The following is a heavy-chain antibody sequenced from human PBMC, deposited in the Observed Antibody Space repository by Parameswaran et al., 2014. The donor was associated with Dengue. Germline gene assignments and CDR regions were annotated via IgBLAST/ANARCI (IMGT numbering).Heavy chain of an antibody. CDR2: ISSSSSYI. V-gene: IGHV3-21*01. J-gene: IGHJ6*02. Sequence: VRQAPGKGLEWVSSISSSSSYIYYADSVKGRFTISRDNAKNSLYLQMNSLRAEDTAVYYCARVKSYKTDDYYYYGMDVWGQGTTVTVSS. CDR3: ARVKSYKTDDYYYYGMDV. D-gene: IGHD5-24*01.